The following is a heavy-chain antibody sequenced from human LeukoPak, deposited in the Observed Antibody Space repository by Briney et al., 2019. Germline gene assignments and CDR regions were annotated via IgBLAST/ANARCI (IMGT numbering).Heavy chain of an antibody. Sequence: PSETLSLTCAVYGGSFSGYYWSWIRQPPGKGLEWIGEINHSGSTNYNPSLKSRVTISVDTSKNQFSLKLSSVTAADTAVYYCARGTSNYYDSSSYYYYFQHWGQGTLVTVSS. D-gene: IGHD3-22*01. J-gene: IGHJ1*01. V-gene: IGHV4-34*01. CDR2: INHSGST. CDR1: GGSFSGYY. CDR3: ARGTSNYYDSSSYYYYFQH.